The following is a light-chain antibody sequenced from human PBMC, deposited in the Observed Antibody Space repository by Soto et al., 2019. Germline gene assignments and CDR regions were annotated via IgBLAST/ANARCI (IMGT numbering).Light chain of an antibody. J-gene: IGKJ4*01. CDR3: QQRSNWPPLT. V-gene: IGKV3-11*01. CDR2: DAS. CDR1: QSVSSY. Sequence: EIVLTQSPATLSLSPGERATLSCRASQSVSSYLAWYQQKPGQAPRLLIYDASNRATGIPVRFSGSVSGTDVTLTISSLEPEDFAVYYCQQRSNWPPLTFGGGTKVEI.